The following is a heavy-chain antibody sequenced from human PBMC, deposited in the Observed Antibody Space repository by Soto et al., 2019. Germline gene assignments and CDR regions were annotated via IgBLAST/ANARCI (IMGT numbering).Heavy chain of an antibody. CDR2: IKQDGSEK. D-gene: IGHD6-13*01. CDR1: GFTFSSYW. J-gene: IGHJ4*02. V-gene: IGHV3-7*01. CDR3: AVLAAADSGGFDY. Sequence: GGSLRLSCAASGFTFSSYWMSWVRQAPGKGLEWVANIKQDGSEKYYVDSVKGRFTISRGNAKNSLYLQMNSLRAEDTAVYYCAVLAAADSGGFDYWGQGTLVTVSS.